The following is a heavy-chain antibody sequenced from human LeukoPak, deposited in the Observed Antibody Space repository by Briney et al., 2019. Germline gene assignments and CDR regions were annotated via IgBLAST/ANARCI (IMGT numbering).Heavy chain of an antibody. CDR2: VNLQGST. V-gene: IGHV4-4*02. Sequence: PSDTLSLTCGVPGRSLPKANYWTWVRQPPGKSRKCIGGVNLQGSTNYNPSLMGRVAISVDTSENHISLQLTSVTAAHTAVYYCAREGGPYRPLDYSGQGTLVTASS. J-gene: IGHJ4*02. CDR3: AREGGPYRPLDY. CDR1: GRSLPKANY.